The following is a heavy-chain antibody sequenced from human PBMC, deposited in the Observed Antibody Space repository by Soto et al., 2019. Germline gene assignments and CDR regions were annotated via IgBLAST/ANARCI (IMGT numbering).Heavy chain of an antibody. D-gene: IGHD3-22*01. CDR1: GFTFISYA. CDR3: AKDDSRGYYYVNYFDY. V-gene: IGHV3-23*01. J-gene: IGHJ4*02. CDR2: ISGSGGST. Sequence: GXSMRLSCGASGFTFISYAMSWVRQAPGKGLEWVSAISGSGGSTYYADSVKGRFTISRDNSKNTLYLQMNSLRAEDTAVYYCAKDDSRGYYYVNYFDYWGQGTLVTVSS.